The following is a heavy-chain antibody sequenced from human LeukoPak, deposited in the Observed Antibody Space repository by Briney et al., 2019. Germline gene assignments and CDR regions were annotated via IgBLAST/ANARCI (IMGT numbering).Heavy chain of an antibody. CDR2: ISSRSYI. Sequence: GGSLRLSCAASGFTFSSYSMNWVRQAPGKGLEWVSSISSRSYIYYADSVKGRFTISRDNAKNSLYLQMNSLRAEDTAVYYCARDSRWLQSTKPYYYYGMDVWGQGTTVTVSS. D-gene: IGHD5-24*01. J-gene: IGHJ6*02. CDR3: ARDSRWLQSTKPYYYYGMDV. V-gene: IGHV3-21*01. CDR1: GFTFSSYS.